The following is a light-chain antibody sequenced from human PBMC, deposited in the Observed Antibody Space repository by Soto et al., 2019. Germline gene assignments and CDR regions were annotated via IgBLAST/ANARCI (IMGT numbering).Light chain of an antibody. CDR1: QNISRF. V-gene: IGKV1-5*03. J-gene: IGKJ1*01. Sequence: DIQMTQSPSSLSASVGDRVTITCRSSQNISRFLNWYQQKQGRAPNLLIYKASTLKSGVPSRFSGSGSGTEFTLTISSLQPDDFATYYCQHYNSYSEAFGQGTKVDIK. CDR2: KAS. CDR3: QHYNSYSEA.